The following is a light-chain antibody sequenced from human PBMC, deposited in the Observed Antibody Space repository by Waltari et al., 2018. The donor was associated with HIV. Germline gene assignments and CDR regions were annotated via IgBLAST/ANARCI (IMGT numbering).Light chain of an antibody. CDR2: DIS. CDR1: TSDGYSNNY. Sequence: QSALTQPASVSGSPGQSITISCTGITSDGYSNNYVFWYQQHPGKAPKLIIYDISNRPSGVSSRFSGSKSGDTASLTISGLQAEDEATYYCSSYKDSVMFGGGTKLTVL. V-gene: IGLV2-14*03. J-gene: IGLJ3*02. CDR3: SSYKDSVM.